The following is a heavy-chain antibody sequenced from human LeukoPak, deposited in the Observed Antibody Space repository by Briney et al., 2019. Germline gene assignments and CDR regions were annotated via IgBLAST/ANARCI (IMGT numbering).Heavy chain of an antibody. CDR1: GFTFSSYS. CDR2: ISSSSSYI. D-gene: IGHD2/OR15-2a*01. Sequence: NPGGSLRLSCAASGFTFSSYSMNWVRQAPGKGLEWVSSISSSSSYIYYADSVKGRFTISRDNAKNSLYLQMNSLRAEDTAVYYCARAPQSRDFYYFDYWGQGTLVTVSS. V-gene: IGHV3-21*01. J-gene: IGHJ4*02. CDR3: ARAPQSRDFYYFDY.